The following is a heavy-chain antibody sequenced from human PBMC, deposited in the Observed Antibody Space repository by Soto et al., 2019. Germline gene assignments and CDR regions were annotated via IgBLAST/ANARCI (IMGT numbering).Heavy chain of an antibody. Sequence: HPGGSLRLSCAGSGFTFSNYAMHWVRQAPGKGLEWVAVISLDGSNKYYADSVKGRFTITRDNSKNTLYLQMTSLRTEDTAVYYCVRGSSNWLWHFDLWGRGTLVTVSS. CDR2: ISLDGSNK. V-gene: IGHV3-30-3*01. CDR1: GFTFSNYA. J-gene: IGHJ2*01. D-gene: IGHD6-13*01. CDR3: VRGSSNWLWHFDL.